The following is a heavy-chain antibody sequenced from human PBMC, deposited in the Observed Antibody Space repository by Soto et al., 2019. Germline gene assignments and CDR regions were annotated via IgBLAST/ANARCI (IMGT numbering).Heavy chain of an antibody. J-gene: IGHJ5*02. Sequence: QVQLVQSGAEVKKPGASVKVSCKASGYTFTSYYMHWVRQAPGQGLEWMGIINPSGGSTSYAQKFQGRVTMPRDTSTSTVYMELSSLRSEDTAVYYCARDGSGGSWDDWFDPWGQGTLVTVSS. V-gene: IGHV1-46*01. CDR3: ARDGSGGSWDDWFDP. D-gene: IGHD2-15*01. CDR1: GYTFTSYY. CDR2: INPSGGST.